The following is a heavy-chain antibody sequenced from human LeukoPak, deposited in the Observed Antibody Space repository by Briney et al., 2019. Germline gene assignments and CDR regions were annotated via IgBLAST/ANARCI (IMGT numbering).Heavy chain of an antibody. CDR2: IYYSGST. V-gene: IGHV4-30-4*08. Sequence: PSQTLSLXRTVSGGSISSGDYYWSWIRQPPGKGLEWIGYIYYSGSTYYNPPLKSRVTISVDTSKNQFSLKLSSVTAADTAVYYCAGYCSSTSCYPLYYFDYWGQGTLVTVSS. CDR3: AGYCSSTSCYPLYYFDY. CDR1: GGSISSGDYY. D-gene: IGHD2-2*01. J-gene: IGHJ4*02.